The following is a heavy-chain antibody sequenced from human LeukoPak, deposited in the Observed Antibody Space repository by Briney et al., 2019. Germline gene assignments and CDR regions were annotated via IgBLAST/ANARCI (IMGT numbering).Heavy chain of an antibody. D-gene: IGHD6-6*01. V-gene: IGHV3-30*04. CDR1: GFTFSSYA. CDR2: ISYDGSNK. J-gene: IGHJ4*02. CDR3: ARESHSSSSRAAFDY. Sequence: AGGSLRLSCAASGFTFSSYAMHWVRQAPGKGLEWVAVISYDGSNKYYADSVKGRFTISRDNSKNTLYLQMNSLRAEDTAVYYCARESHSSSSRAAFDYWGQGTLVTVSS.